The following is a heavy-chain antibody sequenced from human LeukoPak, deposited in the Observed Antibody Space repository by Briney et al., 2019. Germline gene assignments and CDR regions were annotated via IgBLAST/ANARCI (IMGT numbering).Heavy chain of an antibody. D-gene: IGHD6-13*01. CDR1: GITISRFW. J-gene: IGHJ6*02. CDR2: ISGSGGST. V-gene: IGHV3-23*01. Sequence: GGSLRLSCAASGITISRFWMHWVRQAPGKGLEWVSAISGSGGSTYYADSAKGRFTISRDNSKNTLYLQMNSLRAEDTAVYYCAKDQGSSWGYYYGMDVWGQGTTVTVSS. CDR3: AKDQGSSWGYYYGMDV.